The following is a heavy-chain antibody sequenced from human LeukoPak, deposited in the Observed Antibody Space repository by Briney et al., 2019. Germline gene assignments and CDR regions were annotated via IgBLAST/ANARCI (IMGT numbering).Heavy chain of an antibody. CDR3: ARDRATVVRGITRWFDP. V-gene: IGHV4-31*03. J-gene: IGHJ5*02. CDR1: GGSLGNYY. CDR2: IYYSGST. Sequence: SETLSLTCTVSGGSLGNYYWSWIRQHPGKGLEWIGYIYYSGSTYYNPSLKSRLTISVDTSKNQFSLKLRSVTAADTAVYYCARDRATVVRGITRWFDPWGQGTLVTASA. D-gene: IGHD3-10*01.